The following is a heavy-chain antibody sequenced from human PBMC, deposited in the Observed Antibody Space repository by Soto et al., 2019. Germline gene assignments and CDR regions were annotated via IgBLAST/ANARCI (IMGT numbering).Heavy chain of an antibody. CDR2: IYYIGRT. Sequence: QVQLQESGPGRVKASETLSLTCTVSGGSMSNYYWSWIRQPPGKGLEWIGYIYYIGRTNYNPSLKGRVTMSVDTYRNQLSLNLTSVTAADTAVYYCARGYSPALGAPWARVNWFDPWGQGTLVTVSS. CDR3: ARGYSPALGAPWARVNWFDP. J-gene: IGHJ5*02. D-gene: IGHD1-26*01. V-gene: IGHV4-59*01. CDR1: GGSMSNYY.